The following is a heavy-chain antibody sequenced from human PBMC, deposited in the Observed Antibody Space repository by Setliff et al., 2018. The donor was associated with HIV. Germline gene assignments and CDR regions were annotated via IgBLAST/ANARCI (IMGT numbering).Heavy chain of an antibody. CDR1: GGSINSGHYY. CDR2: IYYTGST. Sequence: SETLSLTCSVSGGSINSGHYYWSWIRHHPGKGLEWNGYIYYTGSTYFNPSLKSRLTLSIDTSKNQFSLKLSSVTAADTAVYYCARDRYAGEIDYWGQGTLVTVSS. D-gene: IGHD3-10*01. CDR3: ARDRYAGEIDY. V-gene: IGHV4-31*03. J-gene: IGHJ4*02.